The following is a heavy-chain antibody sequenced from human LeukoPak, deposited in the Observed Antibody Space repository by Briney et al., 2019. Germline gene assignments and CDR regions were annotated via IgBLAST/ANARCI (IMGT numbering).Heavy chain of an antibody. J-gene: IGHJ4*02. V-gene: IGHV4-59*01. CDR1: GGSISSYY. D-gene: IGHD2-15*01. CDR3: ARVRWYHYFDY. Sequence: SETLSLTCTVSGGSISSYYWSWIRQPPGKGLEWIGYIYYSGSTNYNPSLKSRVTISVDTSKNQFSLKLSSVTAADTAVYYCARVRWYHYFDYWGQGTLVTVSS. CDR2: IYYSGST.